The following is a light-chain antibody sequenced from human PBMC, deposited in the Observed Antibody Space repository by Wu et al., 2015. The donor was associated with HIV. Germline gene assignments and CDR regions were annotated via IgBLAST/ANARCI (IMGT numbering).Light chain of an antibody. V-gene: IGKV3D-20*01. Sequence: EIVLTQSPATLSLSPGERATLSCGASQSVASNSLAWYQQRPGLAPRLLIYDASNRATGIPDRFIGSGSGTDFTLTISRLEPEDFAVFYCQQFATSPITFGGGTKVEIK. CDR2: DAS. J-gene: IGKJ4*01. CDR1: QSVASNS. CDR3: QQFATSPIT.